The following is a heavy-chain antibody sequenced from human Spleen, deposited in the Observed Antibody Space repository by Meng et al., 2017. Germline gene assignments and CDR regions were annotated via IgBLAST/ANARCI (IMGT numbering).Heavy chain of an antibody. D-gene: IGHD3-10*01. J-gene: IGHJ4*02. CDR1: GGSISSSNW. CDR3: ASAGYYYGSGSYSKYYFDY. Sequence: QVQLQESGPGLVKPSGTLSLTCAVSGGSISSSNWWSWVRQPPGKGLEWIGEIYHSGSTNYNPSLKSRVTISVDKSKNQFFLKLSSVTAADTAVYYCASAGYYYGSGSYSKYYFDYWGQGTLVTVSS. V-gene: IGHV4-4*02. CDR2: IYHSGST.